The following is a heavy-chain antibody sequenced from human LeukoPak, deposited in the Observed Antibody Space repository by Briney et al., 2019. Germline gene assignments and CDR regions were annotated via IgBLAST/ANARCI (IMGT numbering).Heavy chain of an antibody. CDR2: MGGYDGST. CDR1: GYTFTTYG. Sequence: ASVKVPCKASGYTFTTYGISWVRQAPGQGLEWMGWMGGYDGSTKYAQKLQGRVTMTTDTPTSTAYMELKSLRPDDTAVYYCARDCSTTCYWFDPWGKGNLVTVAT. V-gene: IGHV1-18*01. CDR3: ARDCSTTCYWFDP. D-gene: IGHD2-2*01. J-gene: IGHJ5*02.